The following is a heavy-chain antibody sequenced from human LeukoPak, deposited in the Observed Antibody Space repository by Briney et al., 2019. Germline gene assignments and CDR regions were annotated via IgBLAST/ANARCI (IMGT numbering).Heavy chain of an antibody. CDR3: TRSPSLGGNYWGFDY. Sequence: PGGSLRLSCAASGFTVSSNYMSWVRQAPGKGLVWVSRLSPDGSSSIYADSVKGRFTVSRDNAKNTLYLQMNSLRAEDTAVYYCTRSPSLGGNYWGFDYWGQGTLVTVSS. V-gene: IGHV3-74*01. CDR2: LSPDGSSS. J-gene: IGHJ4*02. D-gene: IGHD1-26*01. CDR1: GFTVSSNY.